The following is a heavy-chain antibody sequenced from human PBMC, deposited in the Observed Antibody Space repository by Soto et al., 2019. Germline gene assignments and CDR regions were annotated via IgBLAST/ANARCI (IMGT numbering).Heavy chain of an antibody. CDR2: MNPNSGNT. V-gene: IGHV1-8*01. CDR3: ARGLMGGTVNTYPSYNWFDP. CDR1: GYTFTSYD. J-gene: IGHJ5*02. D-gene: IGHD4-4*01. Sequence: QVQLVQSGAEVKKPGASVKVSCKASGYTFTSYDINWVRQATGQGLEWMGWMNPNSGNTGYAQKFQGRVTMTRNTYISTAYMELSSLRSEDTAVYYCARGLMGGTVNTYPSYNWFDPWGQGTLVTVSS.